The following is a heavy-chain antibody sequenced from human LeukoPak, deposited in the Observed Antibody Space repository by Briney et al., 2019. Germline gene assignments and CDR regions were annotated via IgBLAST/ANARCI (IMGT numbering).Heavy chain of an antibody. J-gene: IGHJ4*02. CDR3: ATRRIAVAAPFDY. CDR2: IYYSGST. CDR1: GASITSYY. V-gene: IGHV4-59*01. D-gene: IGHD6-19*01. Sequence: SETLSLTCAVSGASITSYYWSWIRQPPGKRLEWIGYIYYSGSTNYNPSLKSRVTMSVDTSKNEFSLKLSSVTTADTAVYYCATRRIAVAAPFDYWGQGTLVTVSS.